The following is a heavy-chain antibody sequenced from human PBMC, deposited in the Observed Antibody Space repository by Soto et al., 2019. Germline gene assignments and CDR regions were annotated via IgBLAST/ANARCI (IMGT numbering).Heavy chain of an antibody. V-gene: IGHV3-23*01. CDR3: AKDLVAAAGTYPWSPTFDY. D-gene: IGHD6-13*01. CDR1: GFTFRSYA. J-gene: IGHJ4*02. CDR2: ISGSGGST. Sequence: PGGSLRLSCAASGFTFRSYAMSWVRQAPGKGLEWVSAISGSGGSTYYADSVKGRFTISRDNSKNTLYLQMNSLRAEDTAVYYCAKDLVAAAGTYPWSPTFDYWGQGTLVTASS.